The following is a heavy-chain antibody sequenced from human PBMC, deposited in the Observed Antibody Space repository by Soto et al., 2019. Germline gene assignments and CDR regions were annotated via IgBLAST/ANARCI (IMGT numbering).Heavy chain of an antibody. CDR2: ISGSGGST. CDR3: AKDQTFVVVPAASFDY. Sequence: GGSLRLSCAASGFTFSSYAMSWVRQAPGKGLEWVSAISGSGGSTYYADSVKGRFTISRDNSKNTLYLQMNSLRAEDTAVYYCAKDQTFVVVPAASFDYWGQGTLVTVSS. J-gene: IGHJ4*02. CDR1: GFTFSSYA. D-gene: IGHD2-2*01. V-gene: IGHV3-23*01.